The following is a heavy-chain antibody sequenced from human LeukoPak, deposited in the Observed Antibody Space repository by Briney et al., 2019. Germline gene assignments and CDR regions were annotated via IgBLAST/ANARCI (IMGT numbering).Heavy chain of an antibody. CDR3: ATSFSGYTALFAY. Sequence: GGSLRLSCAASGFTFSSYEMNWVRQAPGKGLEWVSYISSSGSTIYYADSVKGRFTISRDNAKNSLYLQMNSLRAEDTAVYYCATSFSGYTALFAYWGQGTLVTVSS. CDR2: ISSSGSTI. CDR1: GFTFSSYE. V-gene: IGHV3-48*03. J-gene: IGHJ4*02. D-gene: IGHD3-22*01.